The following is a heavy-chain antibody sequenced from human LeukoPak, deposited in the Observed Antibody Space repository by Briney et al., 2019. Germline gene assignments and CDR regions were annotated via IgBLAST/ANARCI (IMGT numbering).Heavy chain of an antibody. J-gene: IGHJ4*02. V-gene: IGHV3-7*01. Sequence: GGSLRLSCAASGFTFSNYWMTWVRQAPGQGLEWVAHINQDGSEEHYMDSVKARFTISRDNAKNSLSLQMNSLRAEDTAVYYCVRDGGVSGYDLLDYWGQGTLVTVSS. D-gene: IGHD5-12*01. CDR2: INQDGSEE. CDR3: VRDGGVSGYDLLDY. CDR1: GFTFSNYW.